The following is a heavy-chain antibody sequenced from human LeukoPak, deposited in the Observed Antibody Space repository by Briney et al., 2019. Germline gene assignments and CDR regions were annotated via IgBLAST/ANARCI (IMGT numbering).Heavy chain of an antibody. Sequence: SVKVSCKASGGTFSSYAISWVRQAPGQGLEWMGGIIPIFGTANYAQKFQGRVTITADESTSTAYMELSSLRSEDTAVYYCARSVSGIAVAGSPQFDYWGQGTLVTVSS. J-gene: IGHJ4*02. D-gene: IGHD6-19*01. CDR1: GGTFSSYA. CDR3: ARSVSGIAVAGSPQFDY. V-gene: IGHV1-69*01. CDR2: IIPIFGTA.